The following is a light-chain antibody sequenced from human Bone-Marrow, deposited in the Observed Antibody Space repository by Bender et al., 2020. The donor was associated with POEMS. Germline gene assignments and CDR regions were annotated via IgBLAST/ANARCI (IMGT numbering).Light chain of an antibody. CDR3: QVWHGSSDYAGV. V-gene: IGLV3-21*02. CDR2: DDS. CDR1: NIGSKR. Sequence: SYVMTQPPSVSVAPGQTASITCGGDNIGSKRVHWYQQKPGQAPVVVVYDDSDRPSGIPERFSGSKSASTATLTISRVEAGDEADYYCQVWHGSSDYAGVFGTGTKVTVL. J-gene: IGLJ1*01.